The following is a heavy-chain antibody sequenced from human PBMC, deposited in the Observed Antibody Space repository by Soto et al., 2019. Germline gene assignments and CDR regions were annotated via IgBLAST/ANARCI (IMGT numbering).Heavy chain of an antibody. Sequence: ASVKVSCKASGYTFTSYGISWVRQAPGQGLEWMGWISAYNGNTNYAQKPQGRVTMTTDTSTSTAYMELRSLRSDDTAVYYCARVSGGPYSSSSTYWGQGTLVTVSS. V-gene: IGHV1-18*04. CDR2: ISAYNGNT. J-gene: IGHJ4*02. CDR1: GYTFTSYG. D-gene: IGHD6-6*01. CDR3: ARVSGGPYSSSSTY.